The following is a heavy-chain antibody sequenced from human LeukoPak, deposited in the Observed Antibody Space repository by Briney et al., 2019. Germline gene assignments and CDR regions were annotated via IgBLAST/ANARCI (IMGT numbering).Heavy chain of an antibody. Sequence: GGSLRLSCAASGFSFITFNMNWVRQAPGKGLEWVSSIISGGDYIYYADSVKGRFTTSTDNAKNSLSLQLNSLRVEDTAVYYCARGHYDVLAASYKWTPDYWGQGTLVTVSS. CDR3: ARGHYDVLAASYKWTPDY. J-gene: IGHJ4*02. D-gene: IGHD3-9*01. V-gene: IGHV3-21*01. CDR2: IISGGDYI. CDR1: GFSFITFN.